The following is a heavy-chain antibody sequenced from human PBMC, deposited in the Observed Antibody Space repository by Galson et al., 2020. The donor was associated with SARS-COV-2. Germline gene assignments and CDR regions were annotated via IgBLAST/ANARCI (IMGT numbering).Heavy chain of an antibody. J-gene: IGHJ6*03. CDR1: GFTFSAYY. V-gene: IGHV3-11*01. CDR2: ISSSGSTI. D-gene: IGHD3-10*01. CDR3: ARAGGPPYYYYYMDV. Sequence: GGSLRLSCAASGFTFSAYYMSWIRQAPGKGLEWVSYISSSGSTIYYADSVKGRFTISRDNAKNSLYLKMKSPRAEDTAVYYCARAGGPPYYYYYMDVWGKGTTVTVSS.